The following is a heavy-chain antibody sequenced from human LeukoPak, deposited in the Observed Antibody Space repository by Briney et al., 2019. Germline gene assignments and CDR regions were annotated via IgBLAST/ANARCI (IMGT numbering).Heavy chain of an antibody. CDR1: GYSISGGYY. Sequence: PSETLSLTCTISGYSISGGYYWSWIRQPPGKGLEWIGYIYYSGSTNYNPSLKSRVTISVDTSKNQFSLKLSSVTAADTAVYYCARHVDYGDDGWFDPWGQGTLVTVSS. V-gene: IGHV4-59*08. CDR2: IYYSGST. CDR3: ARHVDYGDDGWFDP. D-gene: IGHD4-17*01. J-gene: IGHJ5*02.